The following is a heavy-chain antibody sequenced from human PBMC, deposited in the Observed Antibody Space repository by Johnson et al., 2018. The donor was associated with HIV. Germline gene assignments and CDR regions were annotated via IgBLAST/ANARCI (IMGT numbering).Heavy chain of an antibody. D-gene: IGHD1-1*01. CDR3: ARANDLSAFDI. Sequence: VQLVESGGGLVQPGGSLRLSCAASGFTFSSYDMHWVRQATGKGLEWVSAIGTAGDTYYPGSVKGRFTISRENAKNPLYLQMNSLIAGDTAVYYCARANDLSAFDIWGQGTMVTVSS. CDR1: GFTFSSYD. CDR2: IGTAGDT. V-gene: IGHV3-13*01. J-gene: IGHJ3*02.